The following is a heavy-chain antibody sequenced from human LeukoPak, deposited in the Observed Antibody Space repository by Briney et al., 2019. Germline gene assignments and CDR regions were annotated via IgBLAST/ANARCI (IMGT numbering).Heavy chain of an antibody. CDR3: ARERDGYNSLLYDY. D-gene: IGHD5-24*01. V-gene: IGHV4-59*01. CDR2: IYYSGST. CDR1: GGSISSYY. J-gene: IGHJ4*02. Sequence: SETLSLTCTVSGGSISSYYWSWIRQPPGKGLEWIGYIYYSGSTNYNPSLKSRVTISVDTSNNQFYLKLSSVTAADTAVYYCARERDGYNSLLYDYWGQGTLVTVSS.